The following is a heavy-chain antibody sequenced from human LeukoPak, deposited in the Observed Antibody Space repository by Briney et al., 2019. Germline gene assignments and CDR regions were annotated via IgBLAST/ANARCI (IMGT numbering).Heavy chain of an antibody. J-gene: IGHJ3*02. Sequence: ASVKVSCKASGGTFSSYAISWVRQAPGQGLEWMGWISAYNGNTNYAQKFQGRVTMTTDTSTSTAYMELRSLRSDDTAVYYCARTPTYSSSSEGAFDIWGQGTMVTVSS. CDR2: ISAYNGNT. V-gene: IGHV1-18*01. CDR3: ARTPTYSSSSEGAFDI. CDR1: GGTFSSYA. D-gene: IGHD6-6*01.